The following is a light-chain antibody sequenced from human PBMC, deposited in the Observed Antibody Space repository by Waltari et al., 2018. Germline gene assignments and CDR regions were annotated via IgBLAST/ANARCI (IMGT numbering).Light chain of an antibody. CDR3: GTWDTSLSAGV. CDR2: DDN. J-gene: IGLJ3*02. V-gene: IGLV1-51*01. Sequence: QSVLTQPPSVSAAPGQKVTIPCSGGSSNIGNNFLSWYQQLPGTAPKLLIYDDNKRPSGIPDRFSGSKSGTSATLGITGLQTGDEADYYCGTWDTSLSAGVFGGGTKLTVL. CDR1: SSNIGNNF.